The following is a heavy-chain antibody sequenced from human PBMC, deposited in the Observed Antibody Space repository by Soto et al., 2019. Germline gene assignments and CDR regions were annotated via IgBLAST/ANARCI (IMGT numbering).Heavy chain of an antibody. CDR1: AYSLTTYW. CDR3: ARLARGRALPHPRAQYLQD. CDR2: IFSDDSDT. J-gene: IGHJ1*01. V-gene: IGHV5-51*01. Sequence: GESLKLSCKRSAYSLTTYWSVWVRQMPGQDLESMGVIFSDDSDTRYCPFFQCQVTISVDKSISTAYLQWGSLEAPDTAMYYCARLARGRALPHPRAQYLQDW.